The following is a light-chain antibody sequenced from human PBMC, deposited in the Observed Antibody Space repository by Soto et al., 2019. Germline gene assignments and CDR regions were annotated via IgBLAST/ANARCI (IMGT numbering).Light chain of an antibody. CDR3: QQSYRTPLT. CDR2: TAS. Sequence: DIQMTQSPSSLSASVGDRVTITCRASQSVSNYLNWYQQRPGKAPSLLIYTASTLQGGVPSRFSGSGSGTDFTLTITSLQPEDVATYSCQQSYRTPLTFGRGTKVEI. CDR1: QSVSNY. J-gene: IGKJ4*01. V-gene: IGKV1-39*01.